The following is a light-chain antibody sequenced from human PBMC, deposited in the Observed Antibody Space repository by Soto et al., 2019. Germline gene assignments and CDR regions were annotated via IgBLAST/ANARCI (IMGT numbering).Light chain of an antibody. CDR2: LNSDGSH. Sequence: QLVLTQSPSASASLGASDKLTCTLSSGHSSYAIAWHQQQPEKGPRYLMKLNSDGSHSQGDGIPDRFSGASSGAERYLTISSLQSEDEADYYCQTWGTGIQVFGGGTKLTVL. V-gene: IGLV4-69*01. CDR3: QTWGTGIQV. CDR1: SGHSSYA. J-gene: IGLJ2*01.